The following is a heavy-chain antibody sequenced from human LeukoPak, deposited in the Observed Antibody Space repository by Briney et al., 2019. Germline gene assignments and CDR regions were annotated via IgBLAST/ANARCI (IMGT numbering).Heavy chain of an antibody. D-gene: IGHD2-2*01. CDR2: IRSKANSYAT. J-gene: IGHJ4*02. CDR1: GFTFSGSA. V-gene: IGHV3-73*01. Sequence: GGSLRLSCAASGFTFSGSAMHWVRQASGKGLEWVGRIRSKANSYATAYAASVKGRFTISRDDSKNTAYLQMSSLKTEDTAVYYCTSYCSSTSCSSNNDYWGQGTLVTVSS. CDR3: TSYCSSTSCSSNNDY.